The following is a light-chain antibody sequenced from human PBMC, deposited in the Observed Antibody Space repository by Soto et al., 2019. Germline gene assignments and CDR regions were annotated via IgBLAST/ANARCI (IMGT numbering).Light chain of an antibody. CDR3: LQYNSYYT. Sequence: DIQMTQSPSTLSSSVGDRVTITCRASQSISSWLAWYRKKPGKAPKLLSYDASSLESGVPSRFSGSGSVTEFSLTISSLPLDDFATYCCLQYNSYYTCGGGTEVEIK. V-gene: IGKV1-5*01. CDR1: QSISSW. CDR2: DAS. J-gene: IGKJ4*01.